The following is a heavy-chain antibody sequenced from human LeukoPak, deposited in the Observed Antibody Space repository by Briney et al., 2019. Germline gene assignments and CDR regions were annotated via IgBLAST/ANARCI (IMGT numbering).Heavy chain of an antibody. CDR3: ASGTYYYDSSGYYGY. D-gene: IGHD3-22*01. Sequence: GGSLRLSCAASGFTLSSYSMNWVRQAPGKGLEWVSSISSSSSYIYYADSVKGRFTISRDNAKNSLYLQMNSLRAEDTAVYYCASGTYYYDSSGYYGYWGQGTLVTVSS. J-gene: IGHJ4*02. V-gene: IGHV3-21*01. CDR2: ISSSSSYI. CDR1: GFTLSSYS.